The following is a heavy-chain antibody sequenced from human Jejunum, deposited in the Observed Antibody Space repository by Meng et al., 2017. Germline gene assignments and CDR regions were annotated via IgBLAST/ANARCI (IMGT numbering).Heavy chain of an antibody. CDR1: GFTFNKYA. D-gene: IGHD4-17*01. V-gene: IGHV3-23*01. CDR3: GKDPNGDYVGAFDT. CDR2: IQANGEKT. Sequence: GGSLRLSCAGSGFTFNKYAVVWLRPSPEKGVEWVSAIQANGEKTWYADSVRGRLTMSRDNSKNTVYVQMNSLRDEDTAVYYCGKDPNGDYVGAFDTWGPGTMVTVSS. J-gene: IGHJ3*02.